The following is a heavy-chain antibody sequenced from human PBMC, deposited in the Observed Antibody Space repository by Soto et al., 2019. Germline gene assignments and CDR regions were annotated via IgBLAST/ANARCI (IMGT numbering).Heavy chain of an antibody. Sequence: GGSLRLSCAASGFTFSSYAMSWVRQAPGKGLEWVSSVSGSGGGTYYADSVKGRFTFSRDNSKNTLYLQMNSLRAEDTAVYYCAKFGMATTKRSPPYYIDYWGQGALVTVSS. CDR2: VSGSGGGT. V-gene: IGHV3-23*01. CDR1: GFTFSSYA. D-gene: IGHD1-1*01. CDR3: AKFGMATTKRSPPYYIDY. J-gene: IGHJ4*02.